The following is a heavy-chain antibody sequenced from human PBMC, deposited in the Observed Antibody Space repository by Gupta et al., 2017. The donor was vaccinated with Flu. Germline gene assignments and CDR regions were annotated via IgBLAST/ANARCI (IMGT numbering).Heavy chain of an antibody. J-gene: IGHJ4*02. V-gene: IGHV4-34*01. Sequence: YWSWIRQPPGKGLEWIGEINHSGSTNYNPSLKSRVTISVDTSKNQFSLKLSSVTAADTAVYYCASSPPPGDYWGQGTLVTVSS. CDR2: INHSGST. CDR3: ASSPPPGDY. CDR1: Y.